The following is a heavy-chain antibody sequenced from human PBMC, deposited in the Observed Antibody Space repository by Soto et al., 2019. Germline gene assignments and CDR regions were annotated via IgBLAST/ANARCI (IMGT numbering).Heavy chain of an antibody. CDR2: ISSSGSTI. CDR1: GFTFSSYE. CDR3: ARGPSYDFWSAYASYYYGMGV. Sequence: GGSLRLSCAASGFTFSSYEMNWVRQAPGKGLEWVSYISSSGSTIYYADSVKGRFTISRDNAKNSLYLQMNSLRAEDTAVYYCARGPSYDFWSAYASYYYGMGVWGQGTTVTVSS. J-gene: IGHJ6*02. V-gene: IGHV3-48*03. D-gene: IGHD3-3*01.